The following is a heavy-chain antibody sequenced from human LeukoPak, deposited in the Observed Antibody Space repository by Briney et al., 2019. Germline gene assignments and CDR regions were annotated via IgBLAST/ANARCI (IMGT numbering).Heavy chain of an antibody. CDR1: GGSISSGDYY. V-gene: IGHV4-30-4*01. Sequence: PSETLSLTCTVSGGSISSGDYYWSWLRQPPGTGLEWIGYIYYSGSTYYNPPLKSRVTISVDTSKNQFSLKLSSVTAADTAVYYCARGSCSGGSCYFDYWGQGTLVTVSS. CDR2: IYYSGST. CDR3: ARGSCSGGSCYFDY. D-gene: IGHD2-15*01. J-gene: IGHJ4*02.